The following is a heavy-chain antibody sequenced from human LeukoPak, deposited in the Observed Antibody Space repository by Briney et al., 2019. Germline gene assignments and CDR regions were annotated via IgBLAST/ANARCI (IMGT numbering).Heavy chain of an antibody. D-gene: IGHD1-26*01. J-gene: IGHJ3*02. CDR2: ISYDGSNK. V-gene: IGHV3-30*03. CDR1: GFTFSSYG. Sequence: GGSLRLSCEASGFTFSSYGMHLVRQAPGKGLEWVAVISYDGSNKYYADSVKGRFTISRDNSKNTLYLQMNSLRTEDTAVYYCARGMGRRIVGATDAFDIWGQGTMVTVSS. CDR3: ARGMGRRIVGATDAFDI.